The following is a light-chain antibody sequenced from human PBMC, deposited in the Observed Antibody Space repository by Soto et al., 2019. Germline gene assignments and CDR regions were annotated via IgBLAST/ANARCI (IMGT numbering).Light chain of an antibody. CDR2: DAS. J-gene: IGKJ2*01. CDR1: QSFSSRY. Sequence: EIVLTQSPGTLSLSPGERATLSCRASQSFSSRYLAWYQQKPGQAPRLLIHDASSRATGIPDRFTASGSGTVFTLTISRLEPEDFAVYYCQQYGGSPPYTFGQGTKLEI. V-gene: IGKV3-20*01. CDR3: QQYGGSPPYT.